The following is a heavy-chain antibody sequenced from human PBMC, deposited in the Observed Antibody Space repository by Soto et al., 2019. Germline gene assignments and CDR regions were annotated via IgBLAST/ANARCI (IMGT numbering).Heavy chain of an antibody. CDR3: ARPDYDILTGYYYFAY. CDR2: IYPDDSDT. Sequence: GESLKISCKSSGYTFTNFWIGWVRQMPGKGLEWMGIIYPDDSDTRYSPSFQGQVTISADKSISTAYLQWSSLKASDTAMYYCARPDYDILTGYYYFAYWGQGTLVTVSS. J-gene: IGHJ4*02. CDR1: GYTFTNFW. V-gene: IGHV5-51*01. D-gene: IGHD3-9*01.